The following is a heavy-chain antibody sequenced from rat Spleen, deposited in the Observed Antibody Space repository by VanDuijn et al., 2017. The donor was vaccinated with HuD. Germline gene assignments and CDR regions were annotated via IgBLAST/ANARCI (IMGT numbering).Heavy chain of an antibody. CDR1: GFTFNNYW. D-gene: IGHD4-4*01. Sequence: EVQLVESGGGLVQPGRSLKLSCVASGFTFNNYWMTWIRQAPTKGLEWVATISYDGSKTYYRDSVKGRFTISRDNVRSTLNLHMDSLRSEDTAIYYCTRRGYLSDWYFDFWGPGTMVTVSS. J-gene: IGHJ1*01. CDR3: TRRGYLSDWYFDF. CDR2: ISYDGSKT. V-gene: IGHV5-31*01.